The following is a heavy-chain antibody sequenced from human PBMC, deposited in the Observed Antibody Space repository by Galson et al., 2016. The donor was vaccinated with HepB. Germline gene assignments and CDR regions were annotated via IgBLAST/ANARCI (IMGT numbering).Heavy chain of an antibody. D-gene: IGHD6-13*01. CDR3: VRDSAAAWGFFDH. CDR2: IYAGGST. V-gene: IGHV3-53*01. J-gene: IGHJ4*02. Sequence: SLRLSCAVSGLSVSSTYMTWVRQAPGKGLEWVSFIYAGGSTYYGDSVKGRFTISRDNSKNTLYLQMNSLRVEDTAVYYCVRDSAAAWGFFDHWGQGSLVTVSS. CDR1: GLSVSSTY.